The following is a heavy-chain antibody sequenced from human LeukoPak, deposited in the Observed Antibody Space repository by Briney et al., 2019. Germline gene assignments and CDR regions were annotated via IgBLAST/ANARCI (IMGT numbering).Heavy chain of an antibody. V-gene: IGHV4-59*01. Sequence: SETLSLTCTVSGASFSSYYWSWIRQPPGKGLEWIGYIYYSGSTDYNPSLKSRVTISVDTSKNQFSLKLSPVTAADTAVYYCARIVRYYYDRSDYWGQGTLVTVSS. J-gene: IGHJ4*02. CDR3: ARIVRYYYDRSDY. D-gene: IGHD3-22*01. CDR2: IYYSGST. CDR1: GASFSSYY.